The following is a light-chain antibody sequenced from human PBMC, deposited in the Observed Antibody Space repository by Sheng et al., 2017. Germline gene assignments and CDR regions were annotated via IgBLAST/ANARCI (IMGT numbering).Light chain of an antibody. CDR3: QHYSFWPPYS. J-gene: IGKJ2*03. CDR2: NTS. V-gene: IGKV3-15*01. CDR1: QSIGTA. Sequence: EVVMTQSPAALSVSPGERAVLSCRASQSIGTALAWYQQKPGQAPRLVIFNTSTRATGIPARFSGSGAGTEFTLTISSLQAEDFAVYYCQHYSFWPPYSFGQGTKLEIK.